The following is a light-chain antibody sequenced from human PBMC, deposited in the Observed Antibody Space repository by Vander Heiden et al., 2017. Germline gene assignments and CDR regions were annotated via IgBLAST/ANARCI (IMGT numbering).Light chain of an antibody. J-gene: IGLJ2*01. CDR1: TSNIGNNN. CDR2: SNS. V-gene: IGLV1-44*01. CDR3: AAWDESLKAVL. Sequence: QSGLTQPPSASGNPGQRVTISCSGRTSNIGNNNVNWFQQVPGTAPRLIIFSNSQRPSGVPDRFSGSKSGSSASLAISGLQSDDEADFYCAAWDESLKAVLFGGGTRLTVL.